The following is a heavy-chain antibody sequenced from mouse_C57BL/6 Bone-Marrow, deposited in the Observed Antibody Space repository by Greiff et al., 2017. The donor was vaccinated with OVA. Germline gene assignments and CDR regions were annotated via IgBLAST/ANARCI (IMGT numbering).Heavy chain of an antibody. D-gene: IGHD2-4*01. CDR3: TRITEGY. V-gene: IGHV14-4*01. CDR1: GFNIKDDY. Sequence: VQLQQSGAELVRPGASVKLSCTASGFNIKDDYMHWVKQRPEQGLEWIGWIDTENGDTDYASKFQGKATITADTSSNTAYLQLSSLTSEDTAVYYCTRITEGYWYRGTRVPVTA. J-gene: IGHJ3*01. CDR2: IDTENGDT.